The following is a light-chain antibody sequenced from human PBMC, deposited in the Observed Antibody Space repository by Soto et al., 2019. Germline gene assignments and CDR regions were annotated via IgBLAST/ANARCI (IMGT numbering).Light chain of an antibody. CDR2: LGS. CDR1: ESPLFTNGYNY. CDR3: MQGVETPFT. V-gene: IGKV2-28*01. J-gene: IGKJ3*01. Sequence: DIVMTQSPLSLPVTPGEAASISSRSSESPLFTNGYNYLDWYVQKPGQSPQLLIYLGSHRAPGVPDRFSGSGSGTDFTLKISRVEAEDVGFYYCMQGVETPFTFGPGTKVDIK.